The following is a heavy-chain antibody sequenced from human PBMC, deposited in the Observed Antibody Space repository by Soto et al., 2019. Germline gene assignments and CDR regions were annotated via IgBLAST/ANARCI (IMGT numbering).Heavy chain of an antibody. D-gene: IGHD3-3*01. Sequence: LXLSCVGNGLNFYDFAMHWVRQAPGKGLEWVSGITWNSRVLAYADSVKGRFTTSRDNARNSLYLQMDSLRDEDTALYYCAKGRYDFWSPYYFDYWGQGTLVTVSS. V-gene: IGHV3-9*01. CDR1: GLNFYDFA. CDR3: AKGRYDFWSPYYFDY. J-gene: IGHJ4*02. CDR2: ITWNSRVL.